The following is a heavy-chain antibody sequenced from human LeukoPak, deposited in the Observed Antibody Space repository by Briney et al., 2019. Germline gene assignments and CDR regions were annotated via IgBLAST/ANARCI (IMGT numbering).Heavy chain of an antibody. V-gene: IGHV4-61*02. Sequence: SETLSLTCTVSGGSISSGSYYWSWIRQPAGKGLEWIGRIYTSGSTNYNPSLKSRVTISVDTSKNQFSLKLSSVTAADTAVYYCARERLVDTAMVEGPHLDYWAREPWSPSPQ. D-gene: IGHD5-18*01. CDR3: ARERLVDTAMVEGPHLDY. J-gene: IGHJ4*02. CDR1: GGSISSGSYY. CDR2: IYTSGST.